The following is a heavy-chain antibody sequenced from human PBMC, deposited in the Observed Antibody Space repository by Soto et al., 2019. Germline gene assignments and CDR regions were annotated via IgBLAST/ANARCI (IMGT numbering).Heavy chain of an antibody. Sequence: VQVLQSGGGLVPPGGSLRLSCAGSGFTFINTGMSWVRQAPGQGLEWVSAITGNGDTTYYADSVKGLFTISRDNSKSTLYLQMNSLRAEDTAVYYCAKIDGYFDYWGQGTLVTVSS. CDR2: ITGNGDTT. J-gene: IGHJ4*02. V-gene: IGHV3-23*01. CDR3: AKIDGYFDY. D-gene: IGHD3-22*01. CDR1: GFTFINTG.